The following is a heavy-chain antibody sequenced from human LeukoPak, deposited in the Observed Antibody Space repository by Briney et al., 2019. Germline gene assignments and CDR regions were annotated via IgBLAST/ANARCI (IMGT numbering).Heavy chain of an antibody. Sequence: QSGGSLTLSCAASGFTVSTYAMSWVRQAPGKGLEWVSGINRSGGRTYNTDSVKGRFTISSDDSKNMLYLQMNNLRAEDTAVYYCAKSSSGYYFEYWGQGTLVTVPS. CDR2: INRSGGRT. CDR3: AKSSSGYYFEY. V-gene: IGHV3-23*01. CDR1: GFTVSTYA. D-gene: IGHD3-22*01. J-gene: IGHJ4*02.